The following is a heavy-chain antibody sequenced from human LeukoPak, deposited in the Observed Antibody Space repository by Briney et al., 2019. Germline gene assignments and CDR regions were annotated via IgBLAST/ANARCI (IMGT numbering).Heavy chain of an antibody. CDR3: ARDHVWGSYRSKFDY. V-gene: IGHV1-2*02. D-gene: IGHD3-16*02. J-gene: IGHJ4*02. Sequence: ASVKVSCKASGYTFAGYYMHWVRQAPGQGLEWMGWINPNSGGTNYAQKLQGRVTMTRDTSISTAYMELSRLRSDDTAVYYCARDHVWGSYRSKFDYWGQGTLVTVSS. CDR1: GYTFAGYY. CDR2: INPNSGGT.